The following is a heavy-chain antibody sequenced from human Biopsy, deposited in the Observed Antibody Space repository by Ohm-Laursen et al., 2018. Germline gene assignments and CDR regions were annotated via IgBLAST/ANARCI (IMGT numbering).Heavy chain of an antibody. V-gene: IGHV4-59*01. CDR3: ARDRGYYSDRTVPGYFDL. D-gene: IGHD3-22*01. Sequence: SETLSLTCTVSGDSISSYYWSWIRQPPGKGLQGIGYVYYTGSTDYNPSLQSRVTISADTSKNHFSLRLRSVTPADTAIYYCARDRGYYSDRTVPGYFDLWGRGTLVTVSS. CDR2: VYYTGST. CDR1: GDSISSYY. J-gene: IGHJ2*01.